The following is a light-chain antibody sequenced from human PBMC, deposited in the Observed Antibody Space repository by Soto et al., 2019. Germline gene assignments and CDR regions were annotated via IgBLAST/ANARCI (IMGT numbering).Light chain of an antibody. V-gene: IGLV2-14*03. CDR1: SSDIGDSNY. Sequence: QSALTQPASVSGSPGQSITISCTGTSSDIGDSNYVSWYQQHPGKAPKLVIYDVSNRPSGVSNRFSGSKSANTASLTISGLQAEDGADYYCSSLRSSSTSYVFGTGTKLTVL. CDR3: SSLRSSSTSYV. CDR2: DVS. J-gene: IGLJ1*01.